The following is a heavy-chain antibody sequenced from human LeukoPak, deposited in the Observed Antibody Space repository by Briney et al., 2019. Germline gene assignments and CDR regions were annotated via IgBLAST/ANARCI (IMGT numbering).Heavy chain of an antibody. CDR1: GFAVSRNY. CDR3: ARGPWDC. J-gene: IGHJ4*02. V-gene: IGHV3-53*05. Sequence: GGSLRLSCAASGFAVSRNYMTWVRQAPGKGLEWVSVIYDDGSTFYADSVKGRFTISRDNAKNTVYLQMNSLRVEDTAVYYCARGPWDCWGQGTLVTVSS. CDR2: IYDDGST.